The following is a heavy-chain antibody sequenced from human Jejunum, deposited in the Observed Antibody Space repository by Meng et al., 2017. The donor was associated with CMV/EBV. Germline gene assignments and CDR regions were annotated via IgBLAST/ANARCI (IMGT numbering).Heavy chain of an antibody. D-gene: IGHD5-18*01. Sequence: GFTFRSYAMGWVRQAPGKGLEWVSSISYTGGSTYYADSVKGRFTISRDNPKNTLYLQMNSLKLEDTAVYYCARGADTPVVLPPDLWGQGTLVTVSS. CDR2: ISYTGGST. V-gene: IGHV3-23*01. CDR3: ARGADTPVVLPPDL. J-gene: IGHJ4*02. CDR1: GFTFRSYA.